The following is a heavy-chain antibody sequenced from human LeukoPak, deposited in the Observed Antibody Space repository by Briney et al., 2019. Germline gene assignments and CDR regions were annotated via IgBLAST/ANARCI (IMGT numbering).Heavy chain of an antibody. CDR2: INHSGST. Sequence: SETLSLTCAVYGGSFSGYYWSWIRQPPGKGLECIAEINHSGSTNYNPSLKSRVTISVDTSKNQFPLKLSSVTAADTAVYYCARLLGSGWLPWFDYWGQGTLVTVSS. D-gene: IGHD6-19*01. J-gene: IGHJ4*02. V-gene: IGHV4-34*01. CDR3: ARLLGSGWLPWFDY. CDR1: GGSFSGYY.